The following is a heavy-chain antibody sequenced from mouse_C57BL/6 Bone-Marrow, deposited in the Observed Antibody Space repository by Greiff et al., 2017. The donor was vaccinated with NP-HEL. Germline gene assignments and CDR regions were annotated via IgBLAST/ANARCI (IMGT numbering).Heavy chain of an antibody. CDR1: GYTFTGYW. CDR2: LLPGSGST. J-gene: IGHJ3*01. V-gene: IGHV1-9*01. CDR3: ERGKFRGGAWFAY. Sequence: QVQLKESGAELMKPGASVKLSCKATGYTFTGYWIEWVKQRPGHGLEWIGVLLPGSGSTNYNEKFKCKATFTADTSSNTAYMQISSLTPEDAAIYDCERGKFRGGAWFAYWGQGTLVTVSA.